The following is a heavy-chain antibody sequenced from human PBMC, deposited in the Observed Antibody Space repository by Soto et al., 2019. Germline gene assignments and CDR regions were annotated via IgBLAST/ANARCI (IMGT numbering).Heavy chain of an antibody. V-gene: IGHV3-NL1*01. CDR1: GFTFSDYA. CDR3: ARGPPAGAVAY. Sequence: GGSLRLSCAASGFTFSDYAMAWVRQPPRKGLDWISAIGGGGITTYYADSVKGRFTISRDNSKNTLYLQMNSLRAEDTAVYYCARGPPAGAVAYWGQGTLVTVSS. J-gene: IGHJ4*02. CDR2: IGGGGITT. D-gene: IGHD6-19*01.